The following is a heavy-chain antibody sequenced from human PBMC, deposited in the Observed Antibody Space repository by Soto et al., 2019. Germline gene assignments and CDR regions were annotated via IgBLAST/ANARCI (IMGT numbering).Heavy chain of an antibody. J-gene: IGHJ3*02. CDR1: GFTFSSYA. CDR2: ISSNGGST. CDR3: ARVSEHDAFDI. Sequence: GGSLRLSCAASGFTFSSYAMHWVRQAPGKGLEYVSAISSNGGSTYYADSVKGRFTISRDNSKNTLYLQMGSLRAEDMAVYYCARVSEHDAFDIWGQGTMVTV. V-gene: IGHV3-64*02.